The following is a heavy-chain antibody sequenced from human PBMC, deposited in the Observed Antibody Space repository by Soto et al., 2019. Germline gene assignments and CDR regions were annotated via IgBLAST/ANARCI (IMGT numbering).Heavy chain of an antibody. D-gene: IGHD3-10*01. V-gene: IGHV1-18*04. CDR2: IAPHSGRT. J-gene: IGHJ4*02. CDR3: ARAATGSYHSAY. CDR1: GYAFTSYG. Sequence: GPEVKKPGASVRVSCMTSGYAFTSYGVNWVRQAPGQGLEWMGWIAPHSGRTTYLPKFQGRDTITADAATNTAYMEMRSLSSDDTGIYFCARAATGSYHSAYWGQGTVVTVSS.